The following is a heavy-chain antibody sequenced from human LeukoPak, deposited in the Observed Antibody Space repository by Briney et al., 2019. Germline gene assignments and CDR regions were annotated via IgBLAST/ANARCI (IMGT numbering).Heavy chain of an antibody. J-gene: IGHJ4*02. CDR3: ARGFHWGGYYFDY. Sequence: PSETLSLTCNVSGGSIRGYYWSWIRQPPGKGLEWIGYIYSSGSTNYNPSLKSRVTMSVDTSKNQFSLKLNSVTAADTALYFCARGFHWGGYYFDYWGQGTLVTLSS. CDR1: GGSIRGYY. CDR2: IYSSGST. V-gene: IGHV4-59*12. D-gene: IGHD7-27*01.